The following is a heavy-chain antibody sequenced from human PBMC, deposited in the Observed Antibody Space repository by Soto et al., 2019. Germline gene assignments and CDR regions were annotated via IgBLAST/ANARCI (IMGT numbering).Heavy chain of an antibody. Sequence: QVQLVQSGAEVKKPGSSVKVSCKASGGTFSSYAISWVRQAPGQGLEWMGGIIPIFGTANYAQKFQGRVTITADESTSTAYMELSSLRSEDTAVYYCARANDYGDYEGGADAFDIWGQGTMVTVSS. CDR3: ARANDYGDYEGGADAFDI. D-gene: IGHD4-17*01. CDR2: IIPIFGTA. CDR1: GGTFSSYA. J-gene: IGHJ3*02. V-gene: IGHV1-69*01.